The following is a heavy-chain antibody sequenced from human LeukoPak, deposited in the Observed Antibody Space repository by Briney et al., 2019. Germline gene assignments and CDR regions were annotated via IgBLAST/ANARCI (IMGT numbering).Heavy chain of an antibody. Sequence: SETLSLTCTVSGGSISSGSYYWGWIRQPPGKGLEWIGTIYYSGSTYYNPSLKSRVTMSVDTSKNQFSLKLSSVTAADTAVYYCASYGHIAGVSAGFFDYWGQGTLVTVSS. CDR1: GGSISSGSYY. CDR3: ASYGHIAGVSAGFFDY. D-gene: IGHD1-26*01. J-gene: IGHJ4*02. V-gene: IGHV4-39*01. CDR2: IYYSGST.